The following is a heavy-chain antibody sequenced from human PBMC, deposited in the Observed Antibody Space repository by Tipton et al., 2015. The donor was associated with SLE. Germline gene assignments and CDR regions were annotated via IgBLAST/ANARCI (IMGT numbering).Heavy chain of an antibody. CDR1: GGSISRHY. V-gene: IGHV4-59*11. D-gene: IGHD4-17*01. Sequence: TLSLTCTVSGGSISRHYWSWIRQPPGKGLEQIGYISDSGSTSYNPSLKSRVTISRDTSQNQFSLTLTSVTAADTALYFCARHYGDYEVSYFDYWGQGTLVTVSS. J-gene: IGHJ4*02. CDR2: ISDSGST. CDR3: ARHYGDYEVSYFDY.